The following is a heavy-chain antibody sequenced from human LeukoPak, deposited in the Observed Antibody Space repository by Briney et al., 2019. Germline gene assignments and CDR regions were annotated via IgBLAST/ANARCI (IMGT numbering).Heavy chain of an antibody. CDR2: IKQDGSEK. J-gene: IGHJ4*02. CDR3: ARDKHGDYGYDY. Sequence: PGGSLRLSCAASGFTFSSYAMSWVRQAPGKGLEWVANIKQDGSEKYYVDSVKGRFTISRDNAKNSLYLQMNGLRAEDTAVYYCARDKHGDYGYDYWGQGTLVTVSS. CDR1: GFTFSSYA. D-gene: IGHD4-17*01. V-gene: IGHV3-7*01.